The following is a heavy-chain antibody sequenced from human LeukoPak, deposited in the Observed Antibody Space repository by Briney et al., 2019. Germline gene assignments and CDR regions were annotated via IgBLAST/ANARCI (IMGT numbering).Heavy chain of an antibody. CDR1: GGSISSYY. J-gene: IGHJ6*03. Sequence: SETLSLTCTISGGSISSYYWNWLRQPPGKGLEWSGYFYYSGNTNYNPSLKSRLTISLDTSKNQFSLRLSSVTAADTAVYYCASARVVDTPMSYYMDVWGKGTTVTVSS. CDR3: ASARVVDTPMSYYMDV. V-gene: IGHV4-59*01. CDR2: FYYSGNT. D-gene: IGHD5-18*01.